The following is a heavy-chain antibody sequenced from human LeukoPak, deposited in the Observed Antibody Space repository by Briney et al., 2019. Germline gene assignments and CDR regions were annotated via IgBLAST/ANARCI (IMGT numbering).Heavy chain of an antibody. CDR2: INHSGST. V-gene: IGHV4-34*01. D-gene: IGHD3-16*02. J-gene: IGHJ4*02. CDR3: ARGTRYGYRY. CDR1: GGSFSGYY. Sequence: SETLSLTCAVYGGSFSGYYWSWIRQPPGKGLEWIGEINHSGSTNYNPSLKSQVTISVDTSKNQFSLKLSSVTAADTAVYYCARGTRYGYRYWGQGTLVTVSS.